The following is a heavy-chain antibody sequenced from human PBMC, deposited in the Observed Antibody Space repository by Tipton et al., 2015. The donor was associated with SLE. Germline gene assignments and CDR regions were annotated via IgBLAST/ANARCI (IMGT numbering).Heavy chain of an antibody. CDR3: AREGGSVAFDI. D-gene: IGHD3-16*01. CDR2: IYYSGST. J-gene: IGHJ3*02. CDR1: GGSISSYY. Sequence: TLSLTCTVSGGSISSYYWSWIRQPPGKGLEWIGYIYYSGSTNYNPSLKSRVTISVDTSKNQFSLKLSSVTAADTAVYYCAREGGSVAFDIWGQGTMVTVSS. V-gene: IGHV4-59*01.